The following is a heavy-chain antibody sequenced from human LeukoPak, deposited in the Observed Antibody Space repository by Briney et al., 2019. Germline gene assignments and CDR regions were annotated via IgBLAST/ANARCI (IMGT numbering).Heavy chain of an antibody. CDR2: IYTSGST. CDR3: ARDPRFYYDSRGAFDI. D-gene: IGHD3-22*01. V-gene: IGHV4-61*02. J-gene: IGHJ3*02. CDR1: GGSISSGSYY. Sequence: SETLSLTCTVSGGSISSGSYYWSWIRQPAGKGLEWIGRIYTSGSTNYNPSPKSRVTISVDTSKNQFSLKLSSVTAADTAVYYCARDPRFYYDSRGAFDIWGQGTMVTVSS.